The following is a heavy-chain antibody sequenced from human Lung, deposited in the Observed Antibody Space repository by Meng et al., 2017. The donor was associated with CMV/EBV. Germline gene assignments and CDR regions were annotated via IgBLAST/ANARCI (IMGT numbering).Heavy chain of an antibody. V-gene: IGHV1-2*02. CDR1: GYSFTGHF. CDR2: INPNSGGT. J-gene: IGHJ6*02. CDR3: ARAQATTSADYYNYGIDV. Sequence: SVXVSXXASGYSFTGHFVHWVRQAPGQGLEWMGWINPNSGGTKYTQKFQGRVTMTRDTSISTVYMELSGLRSDDTAMYYCARAQATTSADYYNYGIDVWGQGTTVTVSS. D-gene: IGHD1-14*01.